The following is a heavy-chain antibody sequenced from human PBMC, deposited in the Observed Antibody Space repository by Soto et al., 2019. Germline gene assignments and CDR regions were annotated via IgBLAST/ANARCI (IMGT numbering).Heavy chain of an antibody. CDR1: GYTFTTYA. CDR2: INAGNGDT. D-gene: IGHD3-16*01. V-gene: IGHV1-3*01. CDR3: ARGQLPNWGWFDP. Sequence: QVHLVQSGAEVKKPGASVKVSCKASGYTFTTYAIHWVRQAPGQRLEWMGWINAGNGDTKYSQKFQGKVTITKDTSESTAYMELSSHSSEDTAVYSCARGQLPNWGWFDPWGQGALVTVSS. J-gene: IGHJ5*02.